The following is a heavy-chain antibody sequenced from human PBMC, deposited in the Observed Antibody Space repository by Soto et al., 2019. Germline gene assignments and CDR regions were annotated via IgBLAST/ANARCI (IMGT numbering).Heavy chain of an antibody. CDR3: AKRRGAGGHFDY. V-gene: IGHV3-23*01. Sequence: DVQLLASGGGLVQPEGSLRLSCAASGFTFSSYAMGWVRQGPGKGLEWVAVVSIGGSTHYADSVRGRFTISRDNSKTTLSLQMSSLTAEDTAVYFCAKRRGAGGHFDYWGQGALVTVYS. CDR2: VSIGGST. CDR1: GFTFSSYA. D-gene: IGHD2-15*01. J-gene: IGHJ4*02.